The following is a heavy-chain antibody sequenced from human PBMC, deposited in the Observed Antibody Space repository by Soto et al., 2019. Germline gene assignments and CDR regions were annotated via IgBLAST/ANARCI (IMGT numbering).Heavy chain of an antibody. V-gene: IGHV1-69*01. J-gene: IGHJ4*02. CDR3: ASSINYYDSSGYYREMYYFDY. CDR2: IIPIFGTA. CDR1: GGTFSSYA. D-gene: IGHD3-22*01. Sequence: QVQLVQSGAEVKKPGSSVKVSCKASGGTFSSYAISWVRQAPGQGLEWMGGIIPIFGTANYAQKFQGRVTITADESTSTDYMELSSLRSEDTAVYYCASSINYYDSSGYYREMYYFDYWGQGTLVTVSS.